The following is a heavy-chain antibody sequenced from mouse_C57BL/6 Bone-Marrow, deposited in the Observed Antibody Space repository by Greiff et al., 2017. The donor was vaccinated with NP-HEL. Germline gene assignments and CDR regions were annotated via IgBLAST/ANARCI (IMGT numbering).Heavy chain of an antibody. D-gene: IGHD3-2*02. CDR3: ASHTAKATYWFAY. V-gene: IGHV2-2*01. J-gene: IGHJ3*01. CDR2: IWSGGST. Sequence: QVQLQQSGPGLVQPSQSLSITCTVSGFSLTSYGVHWVRQSPGTGLEWLGVIWSGGSTDYNVAFLSRLSISKDNSKSQVFFKMNRLPADDTAMYYCASHTAKATYWFAYWGQGTLVTVSA. CDR1: GFSLTSYG.